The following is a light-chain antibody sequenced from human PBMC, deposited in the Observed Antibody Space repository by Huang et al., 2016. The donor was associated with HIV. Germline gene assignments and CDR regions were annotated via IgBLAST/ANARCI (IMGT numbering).Light chain of an antibody. CDR2: GAS. CDR3: QQYGSSPVT. CDR1: QSISSSS. V-gene: IGKV3-20*01. J-gene: IGKJ2*01. Sequence: IALTQSPGTLSLSPGERAPLSCRASQSISSSSLAWYQQKPGQAPRLLIYGASTRATGIPDRFSGSGSGTDFSLTISRLEPEDFAVYSCQQYGSSPVTFGPGTKLEIK.